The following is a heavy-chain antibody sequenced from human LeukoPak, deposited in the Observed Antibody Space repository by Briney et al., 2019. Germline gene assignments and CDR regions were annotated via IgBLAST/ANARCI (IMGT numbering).Heavy chain of an antibody. V-gene: IGHV5-51*01. CDR2: IYPGDSDT. J-gene: IGHJ4*02. D-gene: IGHD4-17*01. CDR3: ARGDYGDFRVFYTLLDY. Sequence: LGESLKISCKGSGYTFTNYWIGWVRQMPGKGLEWMGIIYPGDSDTRYSLSFQGQVTISADKSISTAYLQWSSLKASDTAMYYCARGDYGDFRVFYTLLDYWGQGTLVTVSS. CDR1: GYTFTNYW.